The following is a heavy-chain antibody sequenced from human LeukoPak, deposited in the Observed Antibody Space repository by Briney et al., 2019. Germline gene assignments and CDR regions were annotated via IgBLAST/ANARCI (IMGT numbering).Heavy chain of an antibody. CDR1: GFTFSSYW. CDR3: AREGRGIAAAGDY. Sequence: TGGSLRLSCAASGFTFSSYWMHWVRQAPGKGLVWVSRINTDGSSTSYADSVKGRFTISRDNAKNTLYLQMNSLRAEDTAVYYCAREGRGIAAAGDYWGQGTLVTVSS. V-gene: IGHV3-74*01. D-gene: IGHD6-13*01. CDR2: INTDGSST. J-gene: IGHJ4*02.